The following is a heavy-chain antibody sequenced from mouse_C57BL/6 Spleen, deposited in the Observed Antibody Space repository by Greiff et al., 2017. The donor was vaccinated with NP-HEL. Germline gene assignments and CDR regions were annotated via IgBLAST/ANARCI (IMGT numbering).Heavy chain of an antibody. CDR2: INPSNGGT. J-gene: IGHJ2*01. V-gene: IGHV1-53*01. Sequence: VQLQQSGTELVKPGASVKLSCKASGYTFTSYWMHWVKQRPGQGLEWIGNINPSNGGTNYNEKFKSKATLTVDKSSSTAYMQLSSLTSEDSAVYYCAREGSNYEDFDYWGQGTTLTVSS. CDR1: GYTFTSYW. D-gene: IGHD2-5*01. CDR3: AREGSNYEDFDY.